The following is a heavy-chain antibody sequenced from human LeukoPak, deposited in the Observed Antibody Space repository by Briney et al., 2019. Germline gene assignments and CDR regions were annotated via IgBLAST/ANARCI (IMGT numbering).Heavy chain of an antibody. D-gene: IGHD3-22*01. CDR3: ARGGDSSGYYPNWFDP. CDR2: IKQDGSQS. J-gene: IGHJ5*02. Sequence: GGSLRLSCAASGFIFSNVWMSWVRQAPGKGLEWVANIKQDGSQSYYVDSVQGRFTISRDTARNSLHLQINSLRAEDTAVYYCARGGDSSGYYPNWFDPWGQGTLVTVSS. CDR1: GFIFSNVW. V-gene: IGHV3-7*03.